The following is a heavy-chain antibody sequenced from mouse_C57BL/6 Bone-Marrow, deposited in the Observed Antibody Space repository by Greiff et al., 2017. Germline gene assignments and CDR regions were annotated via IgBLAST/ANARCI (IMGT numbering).Heavy chain of an antibody. CDR1: GYAFSSSW. CDR2: IYPGDGDT. D-gene: IGHD2-5*01. J-gene: IGHJ1*03. CDR3: ARRDSNYESLHWYFDV. V-gene: IGHV1-82*01. Sequence: QVQLQQSGPELVKPGASVKISCKASGYAFSSSWMNWVKQRPGKGLEWIGRIYPGDGDTNYNGKFKGKATLTADKSSSTAYMQLSSLTSEDSAVYFCARRDSNYESLHWYFDVWGTRTTVTVAS.